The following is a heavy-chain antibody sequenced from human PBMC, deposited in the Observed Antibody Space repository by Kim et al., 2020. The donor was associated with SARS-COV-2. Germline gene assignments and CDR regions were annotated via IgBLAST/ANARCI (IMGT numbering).Heavy chain of an antibody. J-gene: IGHJ6*02. CDR1: GGSISSYY. D-gene: IGHD1-1*01. V-gene: IGHV4-59*01. CDR3: ARSPGAAVHPFYYYYGMDV. CDR2: IYYSGST. Sequence: SETLSLTCTVSGGSISSYYWSWIRQPPGKGLEWIGYIYYSGSTNYNPSLKSRVTISVDTSKNQFSLKLSSVTAADTAVYYCARSPGAAVHPFYYYYGMDVWGQGTTVTVSS.